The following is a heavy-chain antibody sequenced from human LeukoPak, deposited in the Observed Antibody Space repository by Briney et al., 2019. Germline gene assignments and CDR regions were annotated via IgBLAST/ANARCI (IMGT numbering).Heavy chain of an antibody. Sequence: ASVKVSCKASGGTFSSCAISWVRQAPGQGLEWMGGIIPIFGTANYAQRFQGRVTITADESTSTAYMELSSLRSEDTAVYYCARGSDIVVVVGENYYYGMDVWGQGTTVTVSS. CDR2: IIPIFGTA. CDR3: ARGSDIVVVVGENYYYGMDV. V-gene: IGHV1-69*13. J-gene: IGHJ6*02. D-gene: IGHD2-15*01. CDR1: GGTFSSCA.